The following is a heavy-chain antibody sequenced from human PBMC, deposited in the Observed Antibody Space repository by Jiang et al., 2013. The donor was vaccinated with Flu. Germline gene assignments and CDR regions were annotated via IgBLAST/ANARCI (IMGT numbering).Heavy chain of an antibody. Sequence: KPGASVKVSCKASGYTFTSYYMHWVRQAPGQGLEWMGIINPSGGSTSYAQKFQGRVTMTRDTSTSTVYMELSSLRSEDTAVYYCASNRVVATKRFWAFDIWGQGTMVTVSS. D-gene: IGHD5-12*01. CDR1: GYTFTSYY. V-gene: IGHV1-46*03. J-gene: IGHJ3*02. CDR2: INPSGGST. CDR3: ASNRVVATKRFWAFDI.